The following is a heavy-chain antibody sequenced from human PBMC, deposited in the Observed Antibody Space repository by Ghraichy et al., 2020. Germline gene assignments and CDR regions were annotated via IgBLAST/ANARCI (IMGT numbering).Heavy chain of an antibody. J-gene: IGHJ4*02. CDR1: GFTVSSNY. Sequence: GGSLRLSCAASGFTVSSNYMSWVRQAPGKGLEWVSVIYSGGSTYYADSVKGRFTISRDNSKNTLYLQMNSLRAEDTAVYYCARDPDYYGSGSQGYFDYWGQGTLVTVSS. CDR3: ARDPDYYGSGSQGYFDY. CDR2: IYSGGST. V-gene: IGHV3-53*01. D-gene: IGHD3-10*01.